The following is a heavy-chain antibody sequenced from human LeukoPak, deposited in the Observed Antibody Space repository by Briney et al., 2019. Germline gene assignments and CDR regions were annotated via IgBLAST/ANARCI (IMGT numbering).Heavy chain of an antibody. D-gene: IGHD3-10*01. V-gene: IGHV4-4*07. CDR2: IYTSWST. CDR1: GGSISSYY. Sequence: PSETLSLNCTVSGGSISSYYWSWIRQPAGKGLEWIGRIYTSWSTNYNPSLKSRVTMSVDTSKNQFSLKLSSVTAADTAVYYCARTTLWFGELSDPYIPIFDYWGQGTLVTVSS. J-gene: IGHJ4*02. CDR3: ARTTLWFGELSDPYIPIFDY.